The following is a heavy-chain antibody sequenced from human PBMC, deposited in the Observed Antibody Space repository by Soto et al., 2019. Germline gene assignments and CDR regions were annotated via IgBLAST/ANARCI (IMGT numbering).Heavy chain of an antibody. CDR3: ARDRGYSYGSLDY. D-gene: IGHD5-18*01. J-gene: IGHJ4*02. Sequence: QVQLVESGGGVVQPGRSLRLSCAASGFTFSSYAMHWVRQAPGKGLEWVAVISYDGSNKYYADSEKGRFTISRDNSKNTLYLQMNSLRAEDTAVYYCARDRGYSYGSLDYWGQGTLVTVSS. V-gene: IGHV3-30-3*01. CDR2: ISYDGSNK. CDR1: GFTFSSYA.